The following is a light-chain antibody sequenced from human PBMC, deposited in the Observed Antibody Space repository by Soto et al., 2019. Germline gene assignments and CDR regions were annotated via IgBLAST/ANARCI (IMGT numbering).Light chain of an antibody. J-gene: IGLJ1*01. CDR3: QSYDSSLSV. V-gene: IGLV1-40*01. Sequence: QLVLTQPPSVSGAPGQRVTISCTGSSSNIGAGYDVHWYQQLPGTAPKLLIYGNSNRPSGVPDRFSGSKSGTSASLAITGLQAEDVADYYCQSYDSSLSVFGTGTKLTVL. CDR2: GNS. CDR1: SSNIGAGYD.